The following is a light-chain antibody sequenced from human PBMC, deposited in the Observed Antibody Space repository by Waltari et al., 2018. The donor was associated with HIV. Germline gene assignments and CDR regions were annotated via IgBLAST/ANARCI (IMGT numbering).Light chain of an antibody. CDR2: GGS. J-gene: IGKJ1*01. CDR3: QQHGGSPPWP. CDR1: QSVGNNY. V-gene: IGKV3-20*01. Sequence: EIVLTQSPGTLSLSPGERATLSCTASQSVGNNYLAWYQQKPGQAPRLVISGGSGRATGIPDRFSGDGSGTDFTLTISRLEPEDFAVYYCQQHGGSPPWPFGQGTKVEIK.